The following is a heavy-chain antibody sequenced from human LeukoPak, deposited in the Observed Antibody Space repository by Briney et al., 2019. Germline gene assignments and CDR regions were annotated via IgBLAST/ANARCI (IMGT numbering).Heavy chain of an antibody. CDR2: IGGGSERT. J-gene: IGHJ4*02. CDR3: AKVLSGSQDY. D-gene: IGHD1-26*01. CDR1: GFTFSSYA. V-gene: IGHV3-23*01. Sequence: PGGSLRLSCTASGFTFSSYAMSWVRQAPGKGLEWVSTIGGGSERTYYAVSAKGRFTNSRDNSKNTVYLQMNSLRAEDTAVYYCAKVLSGSQDYWGQGTRVTVFS.